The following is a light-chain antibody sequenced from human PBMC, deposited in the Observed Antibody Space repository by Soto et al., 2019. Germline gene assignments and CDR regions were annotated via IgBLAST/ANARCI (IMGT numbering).Light chain of an antibody. CDR2: DNN. J-gene: IGLJ2*01. CDR3: GTWDSSLSAVV. V-gene: IGLV1-51*01. CDR1: SSNIGGSY. Sequence: QSVLTQAPSVSAAPGQKVTISCSGSSSNIGGSYVSWYQQLLGTAPKLLIYDNNKRPSGIPDRFSASKSGTSATLAITGLHTGDEADYYCGTWDSSLSAVVFGGGTKLTVL.